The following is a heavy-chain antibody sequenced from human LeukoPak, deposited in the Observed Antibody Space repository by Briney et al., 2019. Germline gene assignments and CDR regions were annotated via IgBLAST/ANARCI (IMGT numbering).Heavy chain of an antibody. Sequence: SETLSLTCTVSGGPISSYYWSWIRQPPGKGLEWIGYIYYSGSTNYSPSLKSRVTISVDTSKNQFSLKLSSVTAADTAVYYCASTTYDFWSGYSVGFDPWGQGTLVTVSS. D-gene: IGHD3-3*01. V-gene: IGHV4-59*01. CDR3: ASTTYDFWSGYSVGFDP. CDR1: GGPISSYY. J-gene: IGHJ5*02. CDR2: IYYSGST.